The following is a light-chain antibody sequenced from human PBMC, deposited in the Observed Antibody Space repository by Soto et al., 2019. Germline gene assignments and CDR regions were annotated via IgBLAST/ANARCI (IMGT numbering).Light chain of an antibody. V-gene: IGKV3-15*01. CDR2: GAS. J-gene: IGKJ2*01. Sequence: EIVMTQSPATLSLSPEERAAISCRASQSSNSELAWYQQKPGQPPRLLIYGASTRATGVPARFTGSESGSELTLTISGLQSEDFAVYYCQQGHNWPLTFGQGTRLEI. CDR1: QSSNSE. CDR3: QQGHNWPLT.